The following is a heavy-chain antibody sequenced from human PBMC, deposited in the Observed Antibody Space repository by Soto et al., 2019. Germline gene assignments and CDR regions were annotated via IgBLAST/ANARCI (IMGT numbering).Heavy chain of an antibody. J-gene: IGHJ4*02. D-gene: IGHD4-17*01. Sequence: GASVKVSCKSSGGTFSRYAISWVRQAPVQGLEWMGGIIPIFGTANYAQKFQGRVTITADESTSTAYMELSSLRSEDTAVYYCATHPTIDYGEPFDYWGQGTLVTVSS. CDR1: GGTFSRYA. V-gene: IGHV1-69*13. CDR3: ATHPTIDYGEPFDY. CDR2: IIPIFGTA.